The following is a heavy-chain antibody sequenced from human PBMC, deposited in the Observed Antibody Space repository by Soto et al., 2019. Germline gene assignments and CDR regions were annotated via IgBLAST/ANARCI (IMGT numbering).Heavy chain of an antibody. CDR2: IYHTGTT. D-gene: IGHD2-15*01. CDR3: ATLPPRIVVVMTDLPT. Sequence: PGGSLRLSCAASGFTFSSYAMSWVRQHPGKGLEWIGQIYHTGTTSYNPSLKNRVTIPLDKSNNQFSLRLTSMTAADTAVYYCATLPPRIVVVMTDLPTWGQGTLVTVSS. CDR1: GFTFSSYAM. V-gene: IGHV4-4*02. J-gene: IGHJ5*02.